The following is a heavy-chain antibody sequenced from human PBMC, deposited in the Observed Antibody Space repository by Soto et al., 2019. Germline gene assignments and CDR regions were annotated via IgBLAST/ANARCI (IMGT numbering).Heavy chain of an antibody. CDR1: GGSISSGGYY. Sequence: SETLSLTCTVSGGSISSGGYYWSWIRQHPGKGLEWIGYIYYSGSTYYNPSLKSRISINPDTSNNQLSLQLNSVTPDDTAVYYCARLIGNSWLDSWGQGTLVTVSS. V-gene: IGHV4-31*03. CDR2: IYYSGST. CDR3: ARLIGNSWLDS. D-gene: IGHD3-16*01. J-gene: IGHJ5*01.